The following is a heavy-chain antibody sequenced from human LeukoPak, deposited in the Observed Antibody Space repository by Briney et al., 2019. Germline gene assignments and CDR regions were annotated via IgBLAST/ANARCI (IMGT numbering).Heavy chain of an antibody. CDR1: GGSITSAGYY. CDR3: ARDHGSGMRWFDP. V-gene: IGHV4-31*01. J-gene: IGHJ5*02. CDR2: IYYSGST. D-gene: IGHD3-10*01. Sequence: KTSETLSLTCTVSGGSITSAGYYWHWMRQLPGKGLEWIGYIYYSGSTYYNPSLKSPVTISVDTSKNQFSLKLSSVTAADTAVYYCARDHGSGMRWFDPWGQGTLVTVSS.